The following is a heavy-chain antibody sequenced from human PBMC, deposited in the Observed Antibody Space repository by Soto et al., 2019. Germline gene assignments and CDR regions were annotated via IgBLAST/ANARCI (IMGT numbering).Heavy chain of an antibody. V-gene: IGHV4-39*01. CDR3: AKLDERHSSGWYALFDY. Sequence: SETLSVTCTVSGGSISSYYWGWIRQPPGKGLEWIGSTYYSGSTYYNPPLKSRVTISVDTSKNQFSLKLSSVTAADTAVYYCAKLDERHSSGWYALFDYWGQGTLVTVSS. CDR1: GGSISSYY. D-gene: IGHD6-19*01. CDR2: TYYSGST. J-gene: IGHJ4*02.